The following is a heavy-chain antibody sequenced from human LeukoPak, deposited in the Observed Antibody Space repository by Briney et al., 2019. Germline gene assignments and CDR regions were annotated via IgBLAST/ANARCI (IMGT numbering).Heavy chain of an antibody. V-gene: IGHV3-33*01. CDR2: IWYDGSNK. Sequence: GRSLRLSCAASGFTFSNYGMHWVRQAPGKGLEWVAVIWYDGSNKYYADSVKGRFTISRDNSKNTLYLQMNSLRAEDTAVYYCASTSSWTDYWGQGILVTVSS. J-gene: IGHJ4*02. CDR1: GFTFSNYG. D-gene: IGHD6-13*01. CDR3: ASTSSWTDY.